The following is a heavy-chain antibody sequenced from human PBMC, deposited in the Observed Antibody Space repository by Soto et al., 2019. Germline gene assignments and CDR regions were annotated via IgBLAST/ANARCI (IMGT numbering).Heavy chain of an antibody. Sequence: QVQLVQSGAEVTKPGASVKVSCKASGYTVTKYGISWVRQAPGQGLEWMGWISTYNGNTNYAQKLQGRVTMTTDTSTSTAYMELRSMRSEDTDVYYCARGYCSSTTCYGAWNWFDPWGHGTLVTVSS. CDR3: ARGYCSSTTCYGAWNWFDP. J-gene: IGHJ5*02. V-gene: IGHV1-18*01. CDR2: ISTYNGNT. D-gene: IGHD2-2*01. CDR1: GYTVTKYG.